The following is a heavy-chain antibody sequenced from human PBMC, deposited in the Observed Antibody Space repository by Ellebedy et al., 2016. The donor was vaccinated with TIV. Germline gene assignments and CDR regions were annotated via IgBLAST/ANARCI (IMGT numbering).Heavy chain of an antibody. Sequence: GESLKISCAASGFTFSNAWMNWVRQAPGKGLEWVGRIKSKTDGGTTDYAAPVKGRFTISRDDSKNTLYLQMNSLKTEDTAVYYCTTSGVVVAATRGVFDYWGQGTLVTVSS. D-gene: IGHD2-15*01. CDR3: TTSGVVVAATRGVFDY. J-gene: IGHJ4*02. CDR1: GFTFSNAW. CDR2: IKSKTDGGTT. V-gene: IGHV3-15*01.